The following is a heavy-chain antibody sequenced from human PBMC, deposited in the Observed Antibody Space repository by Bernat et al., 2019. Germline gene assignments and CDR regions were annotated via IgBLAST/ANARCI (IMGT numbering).Heavy chain of an antibody. Sequence: QVQLVQSRAEVKKPGASVKVSCKASGYTFTGYYMHWVRQAPGQGLEWMGWINPNSGGTNYAQKFQGWVTMTRDTSISTAYMELSRLRSDDTAVYYCARSEDGYNNINFDYWGQGTLVTVSS. V-gene: IGHV1-2*04. CDR1: GYTFTGYY. CDR3: ARSEDGYNNINFDY. D-gene: IGHD5-24*01. J-gene: IGHJ4*02. CDR2: INPNSGGT.